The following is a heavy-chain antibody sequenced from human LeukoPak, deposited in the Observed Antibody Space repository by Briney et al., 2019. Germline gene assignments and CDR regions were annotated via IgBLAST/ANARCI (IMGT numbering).Heavy chain of an antibody. V-gene: IGHV3-15*01. CDR3: TTEGSSAWYDY. D-gene: IGHD6-19*01. J-gene: IGHJ4*02. Sequence: GGSLRLSCAVSGFTFSNPWMSWVRQAPGKGLEWVGRIKSKTDGGTTEYGAPVKGRFTISRDDSKNTLYVQMNSLKTEDTAVYYGTTEGSSAWYDYCVQGTLVTVSS. CDR2: IKSKTDGGTT. CDR1: GFTFSNPW.